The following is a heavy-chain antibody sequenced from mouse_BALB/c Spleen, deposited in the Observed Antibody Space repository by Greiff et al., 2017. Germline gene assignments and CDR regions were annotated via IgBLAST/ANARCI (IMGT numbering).Heavy chain of an antibody. CDR2: ISSGGGNT. Sequence: EVQLQESGGGLVKPGGSLKLSCAASGFTFSSYTMSWVRQTPEKRLEWVATISSGGGNTYYPDSVKGRFTISRDNAKNNLYLQMSSLRSEDTALYYCARKGYYAMDYWGQGTSVTVSS. CDR3: ARKGYYAMDY. V-gene: IGHV5-9*03. J-gene: IGHJ4*01. CDR1: GFTFSSYT.